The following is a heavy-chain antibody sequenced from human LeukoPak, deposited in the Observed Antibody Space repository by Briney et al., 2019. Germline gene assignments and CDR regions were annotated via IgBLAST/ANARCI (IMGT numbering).Heavy chain of an antibody. D-gene: IGHD6-19*01. CDR3: ARDLDWLGLDD. CDR1: GFSFDDYG. J-gene: IGHJ4*02. CDR2: IVASSSRT. Sequence: GGSLRLSCVASGFSFDDYGMSWVRHVPGKGLEWVSGIVASSSRTFYAGSVKGRFTISRDNSKNTVYLQMNNLRAEDTALYYCARDLDWLGLDDWGQGTLVTVSS. V-gene: IGHV3-23*01.